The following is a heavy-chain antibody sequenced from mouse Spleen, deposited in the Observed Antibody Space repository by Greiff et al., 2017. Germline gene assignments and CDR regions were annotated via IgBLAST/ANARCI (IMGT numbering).Heavy chain of an antibody. CDR1: GYTFTSYW. CDR2: IHPNSGST. J-gene: IGHJ2*01. D-gene: IGHD2-13*01. V-gene: IGHV1-64*01. CDR3: ARGDGEGDFDY. Sequence: QVQLQQSGAELVKPGASVKLSCKASGYTFTSYWMHWVKQRPGQGLEWIGMIHPNSGSTNYNEKFKSKATLTVDKSSSTAYMQLGSLTSEDSAVYYCARGDGEGDFDYWGQGTTLTVSS.